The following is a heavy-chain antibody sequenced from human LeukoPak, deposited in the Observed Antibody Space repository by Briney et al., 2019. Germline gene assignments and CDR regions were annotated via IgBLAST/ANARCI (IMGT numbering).Heavy chain of an antibody. V-gene: IGHV1-18*01. CDR3: ARRGGVRSWYWFDP. J-gene: IGHJ5*02. CDR1: GCTFTSYG. CDR2: ISAYNGNT. Sequence: GASVKVSCKASGCTFTSYGISWVRQAPGQGLEWMGWISAYNGNTNYAQKLQGRVTMTTDTSTSTAYMELRSLRSDDTAVYYCARRGGVRSWYWFDPWGQGTLVTVSS. D-gene: IGHD6-13*01.